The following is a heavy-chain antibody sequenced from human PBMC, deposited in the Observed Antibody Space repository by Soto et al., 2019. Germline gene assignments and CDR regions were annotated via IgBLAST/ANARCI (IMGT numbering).Heavy chain of an antibody. CDR1: GGTFSSYA. CDR3: ARGGLETNWFDP. CDR2: IIPIFGTA. J-gene: IGHJ5*02. V-gene: IGHV1-69*13. D-gene: IGHD1-1*01. Sequence: ASVKVSCKASGGTFSSYAISWVRQAPGQGLEWMGGIIPIFGTANYAQKFQGRVTITADESTSTAYMELSSLRSEDMAVYYCARGGLETNWFDPWGQGTLVTVSS.